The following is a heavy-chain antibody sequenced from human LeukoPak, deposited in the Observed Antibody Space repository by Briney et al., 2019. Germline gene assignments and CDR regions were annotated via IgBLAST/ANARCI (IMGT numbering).Heavy chain of an antibody. Sequence: GGSLRLSCAASGFTVSSNYMSWVRQAPGKGLEWVSVIYSGGSTYYADSVKGRFTISRNNAKNSLYLQMNSLRAEDTAAYYCARGTYSSGWYMPEWGQGTLVTVSS. CDR2: IYSGGST. V-gene: IGHV3-53*01. J-gene: IGHJ4*02. CDR1: GFTVSSNY. CDR3: ARGTYSSGWYMPE. D-gene: IGHD6-19*01.